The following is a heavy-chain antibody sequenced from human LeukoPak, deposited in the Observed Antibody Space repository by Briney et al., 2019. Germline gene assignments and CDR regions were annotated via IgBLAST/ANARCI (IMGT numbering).Heavy chain of an antibody. CDR2: ISGSGGNT. CDR1: GFTFSNFA. CDR3: ARAPSEIGGYYPEYFRH. V-gene: IGHV3-23*01. D-gene: IGHD3-22*01. J-gene: IGHJ1*01. Sequence: GGPLRLSCEASGFTFSNFAMSWVRQAPGKGLEWVSDISGSGGNTKYADSVKGRFTISRDNAKNTVSLQMNSLRAEDTGVYYCARAPSEIGGYYPEYFRHWGQGTLVTVSS.